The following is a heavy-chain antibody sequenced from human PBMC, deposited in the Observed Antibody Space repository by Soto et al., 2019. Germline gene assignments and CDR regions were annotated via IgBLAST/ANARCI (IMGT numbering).Heavy chain of an antibody. Sequence: QVQLVQSGAEVKKPGSSVKVSCKASGGTFSSYTISWVRQAPGQGLEWMGRIIPIPGIANYGQKFQGRVTITADKSTSTAYMELSSLRSEDTAVYYCARVNSYGDSAFDIWGQGTMVTVSS. V-gene: IGHV1-69*02. J-gene: IGHJ3*02. CDR1: GGTFSSYT. CDR2: IIPIPGIA. D-gene: IGHD5-18*01. CDR3: ARVNSYGDSAFDI.